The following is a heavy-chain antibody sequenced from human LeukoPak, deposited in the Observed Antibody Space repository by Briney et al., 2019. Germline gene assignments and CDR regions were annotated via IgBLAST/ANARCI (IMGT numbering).Heavy chain of an antibody. V-gene: IGHV3-23*01. J-gene: IGHJ6*03. CDR2: ISGSGGNA. D-gene: IGHD6-13*01. CDR3: AKADQYSSSWKYYYYYYMDV. CDR1: GFTFSSYA. Sequence: PGGSLRLSCAASGFTFSSYAMNWVRQAPGKGLEWVSSISGSGGNAYYGDSVKGRFTISRDNSKNTLYLQMNSLRAEDTAAYYCAKADQYSSSWKYYYYYYMDVWGKGTPVAVSS.